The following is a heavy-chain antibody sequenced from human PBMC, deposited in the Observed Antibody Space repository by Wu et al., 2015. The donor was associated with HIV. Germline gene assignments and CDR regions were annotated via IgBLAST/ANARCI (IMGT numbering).Heavy chain of an antibody. D-gene: IGHD5-12*01. CDR1: GYTFSDYY. J-gene: IGHJ4*02. CDR2: INPNSGDS. CDR3: ARKRLFFFKIWLRNWVFGH. V-gene: IGHV1-2*02. Sequence: QVQLVQSGAEVKKPGASVKVSCKASGYTFSDYYMHWVRQAPGEGLEWMGWINPNSGDSACAQKFQGQVTMNQGQRPLLQVSHGAESRLRLDDTAPMYYCARKRLFFFKIWLRNWVFGHWGQGTLVTVSS.